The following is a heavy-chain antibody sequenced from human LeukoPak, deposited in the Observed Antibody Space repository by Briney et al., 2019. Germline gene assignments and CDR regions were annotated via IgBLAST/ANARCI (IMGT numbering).Heavy chain of an antibody. Sequence: GGSLRLSCAASGFTFSSYGMHWVRQAPGKGLEWVAFIRYDGSNKYYADSVKGRFTISRDNSKNTLYLQMNSLRAEDTAVYYCAKDAYNWNGGIDYWGQGTLVTVSS. J-gene: IGHJ4*02. CDR3: AKDAYNWNGGIDY. V-gene: IGHV3-30*02. CDR2: IRYDGSNK. CDR1: GFTFSSYG. D-gene: IGHD1-1*01.